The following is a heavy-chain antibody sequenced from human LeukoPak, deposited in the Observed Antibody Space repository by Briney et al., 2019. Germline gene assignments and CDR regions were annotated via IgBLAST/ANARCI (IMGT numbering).Heavy chain of an antibody. CDR2: IYISGST. J-gene: IGHJ2*01. CDR1: GGSFSNYY. Sequence: SETLSLTCAVCGGSFSNYYWSWIRQPPGKGLEWIGRIYISGSTNYNPSLKSRVTMSVDTSKNQFSLKLSSVTAADTAVYYCARKANARWYFDLWGRGTLVTVSS. D-gene: IGHD1-1*01. V-gene: IGHV4-4*07. CDR3: ARKANARWYFDL.